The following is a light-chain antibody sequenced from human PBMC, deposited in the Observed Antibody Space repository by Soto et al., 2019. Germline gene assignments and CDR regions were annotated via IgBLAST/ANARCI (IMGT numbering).Light chain of an antibody. V-gene: IGKV3-20*01. Sequence: EVVLTQSPGTLSLSPGVRATLSCRASQFVSSTYLAWYQQRPGQAPRLLIYGASSRATGIPDRFSGSGSGTDFTLTISRLEPEDFAVYYCQQYGSSPRTFGQGTKVDIK. CDR3: QQYGSSPRT. J-gene: IGKJ1*01. CDR2: GAS. CDR1: QFVSSTY.